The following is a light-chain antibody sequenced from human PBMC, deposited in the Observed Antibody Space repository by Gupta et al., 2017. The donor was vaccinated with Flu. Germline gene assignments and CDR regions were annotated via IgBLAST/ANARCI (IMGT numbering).Light chain of an antibody. CDR1: SSDVGGYDY. Sequence: ITISGTGTSSDVGGYDYVYWYHQHPGKAPKLMIYEVSNRPAGVANHFSGSKSGNTASLTISGRQEEDEDDYYCSSYTSIITLVFGGGTKLTVL. CDR2: EVS. CDR3: SSYTSIITLV. J-gene: IGLJ2*01. V-gene: IGLV2-14*01.